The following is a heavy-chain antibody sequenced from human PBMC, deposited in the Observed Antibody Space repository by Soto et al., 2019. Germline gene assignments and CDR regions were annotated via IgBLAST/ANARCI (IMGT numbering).Heavy chain of an antibody. J-gene: IGHJ4*02. CDR1: GFTFSSYS. CDR2: ISSSSSYI. CDR3: ARVERAYCGGDCYDY. V-gene: IGHV3-21*01. Sequence: EVQLVESGGGLVKPGGSLRLSCAASGFTFSSYSMNWVRQAPGKVLEWVSSISSSSSYIYYADSVKGRFTISRDNAKNSLYLQMNSLRAEDTAVYYCARVERAYCGGDCYDYWGQGTLVTVSS. D-gene: IGHD2-21*01.